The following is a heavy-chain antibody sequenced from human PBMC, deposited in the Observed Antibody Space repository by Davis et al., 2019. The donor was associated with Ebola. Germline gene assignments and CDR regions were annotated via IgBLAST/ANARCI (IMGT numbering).Heavy chain of an antibody. CDR2: MYYSGST. CDR1: GGSITSSSDY. J-gene: IGHJ4*02. V-gene: IGHV4-39*01. CDR3: AGRFDYTGGFN. D-gene: IGHD4-11*01. Sequence: GSLRLSCTVSGGSITSSSDYWGWIRQPPGKGLEWIGSMYYSGSTYYNRSLKSRVTISADTSKNQFSLKLRSVTSSDTAVYYCAGRFDYTGGFNWGQGTLVTVSS.